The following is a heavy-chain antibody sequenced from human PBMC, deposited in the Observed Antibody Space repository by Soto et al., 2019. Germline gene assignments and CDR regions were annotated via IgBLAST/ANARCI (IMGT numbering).Heavy chain of an antibody. D-gene: IGHD3-22*01. J-gene: IGHJ6*02. CDR3: ARDSGGYYYDSSGPNGMDV. V-gene: IGHV3-9*01. Sequence: PGGALRLSCAASVFTFDDYAMHWVRQAPGKGLEWVSGISWSGGSIGYADAVKGRFTISRDNAKNSLYLQMNSLRAEDTAVYYYARDSGGYYYDSSGPNGMDVWGQGTTVTVSS. CDR2: ISWSGGSI. CDR1: VFTFDDYA.